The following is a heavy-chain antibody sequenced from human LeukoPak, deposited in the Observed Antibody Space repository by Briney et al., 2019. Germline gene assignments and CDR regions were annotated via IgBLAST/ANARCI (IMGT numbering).Heavy chain of an antibody. J-gene: IGHJ4*02. V-gene: IGHV1-46*01. Sequence: GASVKVSCKASGYIFTSYYMHWVRQAPGQGLEWMGIINPSGGSTSYAQKFQGRVTMTRDTSTSTVYMELSSLRSEDTAVYYCARGGKNIAAAGHFDYWGQGTLVTVSS. CDR1: GYIFTSYY. CDR3: ARGGKNIAAAGHFDY. CDR2: INPSGGST. D-gene: IGHD6-13*01.